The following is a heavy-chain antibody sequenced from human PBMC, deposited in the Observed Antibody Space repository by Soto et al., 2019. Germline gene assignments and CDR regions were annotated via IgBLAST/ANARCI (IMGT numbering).Heavy chain of an antibody. V-gene: IGHV2-5*01. Sequence: QITLKESGPTLLKPTQPLTLTCSFSGFSCSPRGGGVGWIRRPPGNAPECLAVIYSTDHKRYNPPLQTRVSISKDTSKSQVVLTMTNRDPADTATYFCAHRHRGGTGTDGFVFWGQGILVTVTS. CDR2: IYSTDHK. D-gene: IGHD1-7*01. CDR3: AHRHRGGTGTDGFVF. CDR1: GFSCSPRGGG. J-gene: IGHJ4*02.